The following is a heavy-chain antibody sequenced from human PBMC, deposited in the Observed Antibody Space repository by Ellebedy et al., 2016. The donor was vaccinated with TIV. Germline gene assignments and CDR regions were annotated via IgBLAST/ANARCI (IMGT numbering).Heavy chain of an antibody. D-gene: IGHD6-13*01. V-gene: IGHV3-23*01. CDR1: GFIFSSYA. Sequence: GESLKISXAASGFIFSSYAMSWVRQAPGKGLEWISAISGSGGSTYHADSVKGRFTISRDNSKNTLYLQMNSLRAEDTAVYYCATPSYSSSWYVGYWGQGTLVTVYS. CDR2: ISGSGGST. CDR3: ATPSYSSSWYVGY. J-gene: IGHJ4*02.